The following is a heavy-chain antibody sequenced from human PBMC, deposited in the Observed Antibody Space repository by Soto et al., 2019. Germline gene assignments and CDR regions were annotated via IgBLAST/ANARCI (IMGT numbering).Heavy chain of an antibody. CDR3: AKDRDYPRDYFHY. J-gene: IGHJ4*02. D-gene: IGHD3-10*01. CDR1: GFTFSSYA. CDR2: VSGNGQGI. Sequence: GGSLRLSCAASGFTFSSYAMSWVRQAPGKGLEWVSAVSGNGQGIYYADSVRGRFTISRDNSKNTVFLHMDSLRAEDTAVYYCAKDRDYPRDYFHYWGQGTLVTSPQ. V-gene: IGHV3-23*01.